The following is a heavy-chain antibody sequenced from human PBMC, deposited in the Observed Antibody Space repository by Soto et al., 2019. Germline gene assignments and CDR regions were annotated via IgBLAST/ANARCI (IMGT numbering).Heavy chain of an antibody. V-gene: IGHV4-34*01. CDR2: INHSGST. D-gene: IGHD3-3*01. CDR3: ATRLYYDFWSGYYHFDY. J-gene: IGHJ4*02. CDR1: GGSFSGYY. Sequence: SETLSLTCAVYGGSFSGYYWSWIRQPPGKGLEWIGEINHSGSTNYNPSLKSRVTISVDTSKNQFSLKLSSVTAADTAVYYCATRLYYDFWSGYYHFDYWGQGTLVTVSS.